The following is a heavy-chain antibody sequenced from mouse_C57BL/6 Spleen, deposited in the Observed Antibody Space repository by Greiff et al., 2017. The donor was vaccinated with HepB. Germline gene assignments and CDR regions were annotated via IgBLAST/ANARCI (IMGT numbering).Heavy chain of an antibody. D-gene: IGHD1-1*01. V-gene: IGHV1-55*01. CDR3: ARGSRSSYLFAY. J-gene: IGHJ3*01. CDR2: IYPGSGST. CDR1: GYTFTSYW. Sequence: QVQLQQPGAELVKPGASVKMSCKASGYTFTSYWITWVKQRPGQGLEWIGDIYPGSGSTNYNEKFKSKATLTVDTSSSTAYMQLSSLTSEDSAVYYCARGSRSSYLFAYWGQGTLVTVSA.